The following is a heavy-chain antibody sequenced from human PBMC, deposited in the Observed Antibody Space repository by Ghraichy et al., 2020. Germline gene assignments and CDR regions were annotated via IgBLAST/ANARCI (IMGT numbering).Heavy chain of an antibody. CDR2: ISGSAGST. D-gene: IGHD4-17*01. CDR1: GFTFSHYS. CDR3: AKADYGDPWGLDV. Sequence: GESLNISCAGSGFTFSHYSMSWVRQAPGKGLEWVSTISGSAGSTYYADSVKGRFSTSRENSKNTLYLQASTLTAEDTAVYFCAKADYGDPWGLDVWGQGTAVTVSS. J-gene: IGHJ6*02. V-gene: IGHV3-23*01.